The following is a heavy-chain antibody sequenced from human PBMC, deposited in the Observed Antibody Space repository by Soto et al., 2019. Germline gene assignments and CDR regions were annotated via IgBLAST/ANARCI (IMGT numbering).Heavy chain of an antibody. V-gene: IGHV4-39*01. CDR2: VYYSGFT. D-gene: IGHD3-22*01. J-gene: IGHJ6*02. CDR1: GASINTVPYY. CDR3: ATTFDSSGYYHNFGMDV. Sequence: SETLSLTCTVSGASINTVPYYWGWIRQSPGKGLEWIGSVYYSGFTYYNPSLKSRVTISLDTSKNQFSLEVSSVTAADTALYYCATTFDSSGYYHNFGMDVWGQGTTVTVSS.